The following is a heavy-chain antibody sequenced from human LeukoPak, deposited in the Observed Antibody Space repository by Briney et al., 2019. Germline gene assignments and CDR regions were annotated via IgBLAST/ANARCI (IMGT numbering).Heavy chain of an antibody. Sequence: WASVKVSCKASGYTFTSYGISWVRQAPGQGLEWMGWISAYNGNTNYAQKLQGRVTMTTDTSTSTAYMELRSLRSDDTAVYYCARLTYYGSGSAHPKYYFDYWGQGTLVTVSS. J-gene: IGHJ4*02. CDR3: ARLTYYGSGSAHPKYYFDY. CDR1: GYTFTSYG. CDR2: ISAYNGNT. V-gene: IGHV1-18*04. D-gene: IGHD3-10*01.